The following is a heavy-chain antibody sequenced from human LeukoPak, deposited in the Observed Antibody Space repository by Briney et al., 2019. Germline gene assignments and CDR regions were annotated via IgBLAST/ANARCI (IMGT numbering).Heavy chain of an antibody. D-gene: IGHD2/OR15-2a*01. CDR3: VSFYETY. CDR2: INSDGSWT. Sequence: GGSLRLSCAASGNYWMHWVRQVPGKGLVWVSHINSDGSWTSYADSVKGRFTISKDNAKNTVYMQMNSLRAEDTAVYYCVSFYETYWGRGTLVTVSS. V-gene: IGHV3-74*01. CDR1: GNYW. J-gene: IGHJ4*02.